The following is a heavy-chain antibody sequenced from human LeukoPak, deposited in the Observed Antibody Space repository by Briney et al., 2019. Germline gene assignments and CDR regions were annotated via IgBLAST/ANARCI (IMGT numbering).Heavy chain of an antibody. D-gene: IGHD1-26*01. CDR1: GGSVSSVSYY. J-gene: IGHJ4*02. CDR3: ARVTIVGATAAPFYFDY. Sequence: SETLSLTCTVSGGSVSSVSYYWSWIRQPPGEGLEWIGNIYYSGTTNYNPSLKSRVTISVGTSKNQFSLKLSSVTAADTAVYYCARVTIVGATAAPFYFDYWGQGTLVTVSS. CDR2: IYYSGTT. V-gene: IGHV4-61*01.